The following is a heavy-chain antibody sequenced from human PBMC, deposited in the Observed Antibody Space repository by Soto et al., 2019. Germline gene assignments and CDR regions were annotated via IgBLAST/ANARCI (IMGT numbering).Heavy chain of an antibody. CDR2: ISYDGSNK. CDR1: GFTFSSYA. D-gene: IGHD3-22*01. V-gene: IGHV3-30-3*01. J-gene: IGHJ4*02. CDR3: ARDSPSKADSSQDNFDY. Sequence: QVQLVESGGGVVQPGRSLRLSCAASGFTFSSYAMHWVRQAPGKGLEWVAVISYDGSNKYYADSVKGRFTISRDNSKNTLYLQMNSLRAEDTAVYYCARDSPSKADSSQDNFDYWGQGTLVTVSS.